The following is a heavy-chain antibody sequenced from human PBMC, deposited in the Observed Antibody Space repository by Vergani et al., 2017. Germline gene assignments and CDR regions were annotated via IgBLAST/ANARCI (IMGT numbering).Heavy chain of an antibody. CDR2: TSYEGNNN. J-gene: IGHJ4*02. D-gene: IGHD5-24*01. Sequence: QVQLVESGGGVVQPGGSLRLSCTPSSFKLGDYGMHWVRQAPGRGLEWVSMTSYEGNNNYYAESVKGRFTISKDISKNTLYLQMNSLRGDDTAVYYCARETRDTPSSLDYWGQGTLVTVSS. V-gene: IGHV3-33*01. CDR1: SFKLGDYG. CDR3: ARETRDTPSSLDY.